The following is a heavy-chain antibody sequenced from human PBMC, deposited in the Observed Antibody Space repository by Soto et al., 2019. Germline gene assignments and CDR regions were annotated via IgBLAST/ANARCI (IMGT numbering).Heavy chain of an antibody. J-gene: IGHJ5*02. V-gene: IGHV3-74*03. D-gene: IGHD1-26*01. CDR2: FNSDGSRT. CDR1: QFTFSRYW. Sequence: EVQLVESGGGLVQPGGSLRLSCAASQFTFSRYWMHWVRQAPGKGLMWVSRFNSDGSRTTYADSVKGRFTISRDNAKNTLFLQMNSLRAEDSAVYYCVRVATGSYDWFDPWGQGTLVTVSS. CDR3: VRVATGSYDWFDP.